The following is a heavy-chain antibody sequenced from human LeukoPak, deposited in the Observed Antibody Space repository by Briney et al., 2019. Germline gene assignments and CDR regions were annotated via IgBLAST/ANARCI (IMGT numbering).Heavy chain of an antibody. CDR2: IYSGGST. CDR3: ARSYDSSGYYPYYFDY. Sequence: PGGSLRLSCAASGFTVSSNYMSWVRQAPGKGLEWVSVIYSGGSTYYADSVKGRFTTSRDNSKNTLYLQMNSLRAEDTAVYYCARSYDSSGYYPYYFDYWGQGTLVTVSS. V-gene: IGHV3-53*01. D-gene: IGHD3-22*01. J-gene: IGHJ4*02. CDR1: GFTVSSNY.